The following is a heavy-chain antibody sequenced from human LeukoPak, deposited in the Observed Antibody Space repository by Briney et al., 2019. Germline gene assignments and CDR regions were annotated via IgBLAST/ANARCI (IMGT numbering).Heavy chain of an antibody. CDR2: ISTSGSTI. J-gene: IGHJ4*02. D-gene: IGHD4-17*01. CDR3: AREMNYGDYIDY. CDR1: EFTFSDFY. Sequence: GSLRLSLAASEFTFSDFYMSWIRQAPGKGLEGVSSISTSGSTIYYTDSVKGRFTISRDNARNSLYLQMNSLRAEDAAVYYCAREMNYGDYIDYWGQGTLVTVSS. V-gene: IGHV3-11*01.